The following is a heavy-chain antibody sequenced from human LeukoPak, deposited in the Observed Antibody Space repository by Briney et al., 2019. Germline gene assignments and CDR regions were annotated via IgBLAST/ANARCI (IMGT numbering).Heavy chain of an antibody. CDR2: IYSGGST. D-gene: IGHD1-26*01. Sequence: GGSLRLSSAASGFTVSSNYMSWVRQAPGKGLEWVSVIYSGGSTYYADSVKGRFTISRDNSKNTLYLQMNSLRAEDTAVYYCARDQTRGSYYYGMDVWGQGTTVTVSS. CDR3: ARDQTRGSYYYGMDV. CDR1: GFTVSSNY. J-gene: IGHJ6*02. V-gene: IGHV3-66*01.